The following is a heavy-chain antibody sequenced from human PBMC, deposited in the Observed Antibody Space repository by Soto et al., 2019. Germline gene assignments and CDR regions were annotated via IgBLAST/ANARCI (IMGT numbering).Heavy chain of an antibody. CDR1: GGSISSGEYY. Sequence: PSETLSLTCTVSGGSISSGEYYWTWIRQPPGKGLEWIGYIYYSGSTNYNPSLKSRVTISVDTSKNQFSLKLSSVTAADTAVYYCARAYGYYFDYWGQGTLVTVSS. CDR3: ARAYGYYFDY. CDR2: IYYSGST. D-gene: IGHD3-10*01. V-gene: IGHV4-61*08. J-gene: IGHJ4*02.